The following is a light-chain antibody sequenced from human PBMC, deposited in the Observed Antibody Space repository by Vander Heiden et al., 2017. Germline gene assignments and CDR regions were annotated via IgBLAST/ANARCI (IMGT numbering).Light chain of an antibody. V-gene: IGLV1-44*01. J-gene: IGLJ1*01. CDR3: AAWDDSLSGPV. CDR2: SNN. Sequence: QSVLTQPPSASGTPGQRVSISCSGSSSNIGGNTVNWYQQLPGTAPKLLIDSNNQRPSGVPDGFSGSKSGTSASLAISGLQSEDEADYYCAAWDDSLSGPVFGTGTKVTVL. CDR1: SSNIGGNT.